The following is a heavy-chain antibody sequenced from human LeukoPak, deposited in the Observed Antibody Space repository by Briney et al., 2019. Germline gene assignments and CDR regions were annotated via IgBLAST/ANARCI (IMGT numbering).Heavy chain of an antibody. Sequence: GGSLRLSCAASGFTFSSYAMSWVRPAPGKGLEWVSAISGSGGSTYYADSVKGRFTISRDNSKNTLYLQMSSLRAEDTAVYYCAKDRRWSGPSKYFDYWGQGTLVTVSS. CDR1: GFTFSSYA. CDR3: AKDRRWSGPSKYFDY. D-gene: IGHD3-3*01. V-gene: IGHV3-23*01. CDR2: ISGSGGST. J-gene: IGHJ4*02.